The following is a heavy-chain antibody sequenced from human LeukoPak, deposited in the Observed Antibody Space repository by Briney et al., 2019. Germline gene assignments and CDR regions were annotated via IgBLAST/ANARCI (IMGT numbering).Heavy chain of an antibody. V-gene: IGHV4-30-2*01. CDR1: GGSISSGGYS. CDR2: IYHSGST. J-gene: IGHJ4*02. Sequence: TSQTLSLTCAVSGGSISSGGYSWSWIRQPPGKGLEWIGYIYHSGSTYYNPSLKSRVTISVDRSKNQFSLKLSSVTAADTAVYYCARETPERDSRGYYFDYWGQGTLVTVSS. D-gene: IGHD3-22*01. CDR3: ARETPERDSRGYYFDY.